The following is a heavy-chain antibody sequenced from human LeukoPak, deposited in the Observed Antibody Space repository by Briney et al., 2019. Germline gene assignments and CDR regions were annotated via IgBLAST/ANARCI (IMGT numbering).Heavy chain of an antibody. CDR1: GFTFSSYS. CDR3: ARGANNYGDGVDY. D-gene: IGHD4-17*01. J-gene: IGHJ4*02. Sequence: GGSLRLSCAASGFTFSSYSMNWVRQAPGKGLEWVSYISSSSSTIYYADSVKGRFTISRDNAKNSLYLQMNSLRAEDTAVYYCARGANNYGDGVDYWGQGTLVTVSS. V-gene: IGHV3-48*01. CDR2: ISSSSSTI.